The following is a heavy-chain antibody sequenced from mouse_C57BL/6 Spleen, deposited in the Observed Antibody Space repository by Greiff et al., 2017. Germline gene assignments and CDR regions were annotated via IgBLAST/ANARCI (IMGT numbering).Heavy chain of an antibody. D-gene: IGHD2-2*01. J-gene: IGHJ4*01. CDR2: INPSNGGT. CDR1: GYTFTSYW. Sequence: SGTELVKPGASVKLSCKASGYTFTSYWMHWVKQRPGQGLEWIGNINPSNGGTNYNEKFKSKATLTVDKSSSTAYMQLSSLTSEDSAVYYCARSDRVTIAMDYWGQGTSVTVSS. CDR3: ARSDRVTIAMDY. V-gene: IGHV1-53*01.